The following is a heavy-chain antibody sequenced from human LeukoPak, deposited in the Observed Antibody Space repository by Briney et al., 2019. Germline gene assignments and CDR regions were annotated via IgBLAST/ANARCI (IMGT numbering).Heavy chain of an antibody. D-gene: IGHD1-26*01. Sequence: ASVKVSCKASGYTFTSYYMHWVRQAPGQGLEWMGIINPSGGSTSYAQKFQGRVTMTRDMSTSTDYMELSSLRSEDTAVYYCAREPDPYSGSYYIDYWGQGTLVTVSS. CDR2: INPSGGST. J-gene: IGHJ4*02. CDR1: GYTFTSYY. CDR3: AREPDPYSGSYYIDY. V-gene: IGHV1-46*01.